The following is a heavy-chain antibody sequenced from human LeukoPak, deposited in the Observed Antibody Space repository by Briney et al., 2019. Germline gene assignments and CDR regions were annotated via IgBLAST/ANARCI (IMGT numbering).Heavy chain of an antibody. Sequence: SQTLSLTCALSGDSVSSKSAAWNWIRQSPSRGLEWLGRTYYRSKWSSGYAESVKSRISINPDTSKNQFSLQLSSVTAADTAVYYCATERWLRRYYFDYWGQGTLVTVSS. J-gene: IGHJ4*02. CDR3: ATERWLRRYYFDY. D-gene: IGHD5-24*01. V-gene: IGHV6-1*01. CDR2: TYYRSKWSS. CDR1: GDSVSSKSAA.